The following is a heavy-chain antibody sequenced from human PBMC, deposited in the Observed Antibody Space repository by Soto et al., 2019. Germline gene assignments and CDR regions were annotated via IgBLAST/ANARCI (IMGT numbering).Heavy chain of an antibody. CDR3: AVNSLGGGSQGDV. D-gene: IGHD3-10*01. Sequence: QVRLVQSGAEVNKPGSSVKVSCKASGDTFSSYSISWVRKAPGQGLEWMGVIVPIFGTTVYAPRMQGRVTITADGPTSTSYIELSGLRFEDTAIYYCAVNSLGGGSQGDVWGQGTTFTVSS. V-gene: IGHV1-69*01. J-gene: IGHJ6*01. CDR1: GDTFSSYS. CDR2: IVPIFGTT.